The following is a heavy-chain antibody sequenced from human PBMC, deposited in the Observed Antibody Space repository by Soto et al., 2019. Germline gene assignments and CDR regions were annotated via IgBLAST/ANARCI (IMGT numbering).Heavy chain of an antibody. CDR3: VRALTNTAMVYTWFDP. J-gene: IGHJ5*02. CDR2: VYESGYT. V-gene: IGHV4-31*03. CDR1: GASVSTGAYY. D-gene: IGHD5-18*01. Sequence: SETLSLTCTVSGASVSTGAYYWGWVRQRPGRGLEWIGYVYESGYTYYNMSLKSRLTISLDRSNNQFSLGLTSVTEAEKAVYYSVRALTNTAMVYTWFDPWGQRTLVTVSP.